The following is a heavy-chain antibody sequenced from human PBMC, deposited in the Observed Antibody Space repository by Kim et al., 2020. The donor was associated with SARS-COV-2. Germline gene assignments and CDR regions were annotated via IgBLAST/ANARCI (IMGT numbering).Heavy chain of an antibody. J-gene: IGHJ6*02. CDR2: IYPGDSDT. CDR1: GYSFTSYW. Sequence: GESLKISCKGSGYSFTSYWIGWVRQMPGKGLEWIGIIYPGDSDTRYSPSFQGQVTISADKSISTAYLQWSSLKASDTAMYYCARGTSGDPDYYYYGMDVWGQGTTVTVSS. D-gene: IGHD2-21*02. CDR3: ARGTSGDPDYYYYGMDV. V-gene: IGHV5-51*01.